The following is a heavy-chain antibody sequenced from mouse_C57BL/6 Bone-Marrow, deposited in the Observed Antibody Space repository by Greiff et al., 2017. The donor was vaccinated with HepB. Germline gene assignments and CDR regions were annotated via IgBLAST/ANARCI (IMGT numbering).Heavy chain of an antibody. J-gene: IGHJ3*01. CDR2: INYDGSST. CDR1: GLTFGDYS. Sequence: EGRLGGSEGGLLHPESSRKLSGTPSGLTFGDYSLAWVRQVPEKGLEWVANINYDGSSTYYLDSLKSRFIISRDNAKNILYLQMSSLKSEDTATYYCARDSGLLTFAYWGQGTLVTVSA. D-gene: IGHD2-3*01. V-gene: IGHV5-16*01. CDR3: ARDSGLLTFAY.